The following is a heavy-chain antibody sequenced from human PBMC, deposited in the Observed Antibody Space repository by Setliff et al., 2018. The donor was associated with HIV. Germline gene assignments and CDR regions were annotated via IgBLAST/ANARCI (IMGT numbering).Heavy chain of an antibody. CDR2: SGST. V-gene: IGHV4-59*08. D-gene: IGHD6-13*01. Sequence: PSETLSLTCTVSNASISSYYWSWIRQPPGKGLEWIGYSGSTNYNPSLKSRVTISIDTSKNQLSLELTSVTAADTAVYYCARQAAGPADAFDIWGQGTMVTVSS. J-gene: IGHJ3*02. CDR3: ARQAAGPADAFDI. CDR1: NASISSYY.